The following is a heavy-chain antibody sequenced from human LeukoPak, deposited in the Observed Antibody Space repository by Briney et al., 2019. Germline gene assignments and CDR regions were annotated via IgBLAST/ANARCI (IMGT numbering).Heavy chain of an antibody. D-gene: IGHD3-22*01. CDR1: GGSISSSSYY. J-gene: IGHJ3*02. V-gene: IGHV4-39*02. CDR3: ARDFSYDSSGAFDI. Sequence: SETLSLTCTVSGGSISSSSYYWGWIRHTPGKGLEWIGSIYYSGSTYYNPSLKSRVTISVDTSKNQFSLKLSSVTAADTAVYYCARDFSYDSSGAFDIWGQGTMVTVSS. CDR2: IYYSGST.